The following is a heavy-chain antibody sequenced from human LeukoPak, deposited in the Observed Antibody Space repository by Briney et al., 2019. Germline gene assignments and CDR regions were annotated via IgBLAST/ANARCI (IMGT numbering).Heavy chain of an antibody. V-gene: IGHV4-38-2*02. D-gene: IGHD5-12*01. CDR1: GYSMSSGYY. J-gene: IGHJ5*02. Sequence: ETLSLTCTVSGYSMSSGYYWGWIRQPPGKGLQWIGSIFHSGNSYYNPSLKSRVTISVDTSKNQFSLKVNSVTAADTAVYYCARGFALRLDSFDPWGQGTLVTVSS. CDR2: IFHSGNS. CDR3: ARGFALRLDSFDP.